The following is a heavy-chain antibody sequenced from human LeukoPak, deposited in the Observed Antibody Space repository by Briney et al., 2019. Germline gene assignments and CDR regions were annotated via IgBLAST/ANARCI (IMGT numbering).Heavy chain of an antibody. Sequence: GSLRLSCAASGFTLSSYWMSWVRQPPGKWLEWIGEIYHSGSTSYNPSLKSRVTISVDKSKNQFSLKLSSVTAADTAVYYCARRNYGSGSRPFDYWGQGTLVTVSS. J-gene: IGHJ4*02. V-gene: IGHV4-4*02. CDR1: GFTLSSYW. CDR3: ARRNYGSGSRPFDY. CDR2: IYHSGST. D-gene: IGHD3-10*01.